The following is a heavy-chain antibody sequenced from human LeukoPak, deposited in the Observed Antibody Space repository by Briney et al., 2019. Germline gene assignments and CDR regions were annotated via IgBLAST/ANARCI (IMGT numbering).Heavy chain of an antibody. J-gene: IGHJ6*03. D-gene: IGHD6-13*01. Sequence: SEALSLTCTVSGGSISSYYWSWIRQPPGKGLEWIGYIYYSGSTNYNPSLKSRVTISVDTSKNQFSLKLSSVTAADTAVYYCARVRYSSGWYAFYYYYMDVWGKGTTVTVSS. CDR3: ARVRYSSGWYAFYYYYMDV. CDR2: IYYSGST. CDR1: GGSISSYY. V-gene: IGHV4-59*01.